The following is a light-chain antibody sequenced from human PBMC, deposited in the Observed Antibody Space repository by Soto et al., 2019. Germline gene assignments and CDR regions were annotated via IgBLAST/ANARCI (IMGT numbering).Light chain of an antibody. Sequence: QSALTQPPSASGSPGQSVTLSCTGTSSDVGGYNYVSWYQQHPGKAPKLMIYEVSNRPSGVPDRFSGSKSGNTASLTVSGLQAEDEADYYCSSYAGSNKLGVFGTGTKLTVL. CDR3: SSYAGSNKLGV. J-gene: IGLJ1*01. V-gene: IGLV2-8*01. CDR2: EVS. CDR1: SSDVGGYNY.